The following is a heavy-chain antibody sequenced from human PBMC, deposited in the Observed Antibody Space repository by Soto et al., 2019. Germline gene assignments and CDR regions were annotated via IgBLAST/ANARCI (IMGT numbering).Heavy chain of an antibody. V-gene: IGHV4-30-4*01. CDR3: ARDSSGSVLGFDL. D-gene: IGHD3-22*01. CDR2: IYYSGST. CDR1: GGSISSGDYY. Sequence: SETLSLTCTVSGGSISSGDYYWSWIRQPPGKGLEWIGYIYYSGSTYYNPSLKSRVTISVDTSKNQFSLKLSSVTAADTAVYYCARDSSGSVLGFDLWGRGTLVTVSS. J-gene: IGHJ2*01.